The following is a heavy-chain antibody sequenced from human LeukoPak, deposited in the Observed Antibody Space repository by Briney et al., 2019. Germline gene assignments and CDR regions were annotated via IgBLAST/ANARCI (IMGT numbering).Heavy chain of an antibody. CDR3: ARRDYYYYYGMDV. Sequence: GGSLRLSCAASGFTFNSYEMNWVRQAPGKGLEWVSYISSSGSTIYYADSVKGRFTISRDNAKNSLYLQMNSLRAEGTAVYYCARRDYYYYYGMDVWGQGTTVTVSS. J-gene: IGHJ6*02. CDR1: GFTFNSYE. CDR2: ISSSGSTI. V-gene: IGHV3-48*03.